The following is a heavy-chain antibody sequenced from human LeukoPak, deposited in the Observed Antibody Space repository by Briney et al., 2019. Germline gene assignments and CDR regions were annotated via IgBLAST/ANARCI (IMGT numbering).Heavy chain of an antibody. V-gene: IGHV4-59*08. CDR1: GGSISSYY. CDR2: IYYSGST. D-gene: IGHD2/OR15-2a*01. Sequence: SETLSLTCTVSGGSISSYYWSWIRQPPGKGLEWIGYIYYSGSTNYNPSLKSRVTISVDTSKNQFSLKLSSVTAADTAVYYCARHGFYDLYYFDYWGQGTLVTVSS. CDR3: ARHGFYDLYYFDY. J-gene: IGHJ4*02.